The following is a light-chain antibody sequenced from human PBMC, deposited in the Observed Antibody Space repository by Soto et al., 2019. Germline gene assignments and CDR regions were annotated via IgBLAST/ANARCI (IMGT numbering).Light chain of an antibody. CDR3: QQSFASPRT. Sequence: DIQMTHSPSSLSASVGDRVTITCRASQSISTYLNWYQQKPGKAPNLLIYTTSNLQPGVPSRFSGSGSGTDFTLAISSLQPEDFATYYCQQSFASPRTFGQGTKVDIK. CDR1: QSISTY. CDR2: TTS. V-gene: IGKV1-39*01. J-gene: IGKJ1*01.